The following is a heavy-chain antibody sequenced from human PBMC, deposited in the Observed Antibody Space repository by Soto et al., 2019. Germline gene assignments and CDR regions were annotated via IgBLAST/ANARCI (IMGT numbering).Heavy chain of an antibody. CDR1: GGTFSSYA. V-gene: IGHV1-69*01. CDR2: IIPIFGTA. Sequence: QVQLVQSGAEVKKPGSSVKVSCKASGGTFSSYAISWVRQAPGQGLEWMGGIIPIFGTANYAQKFQGGVTITADESTSTAYMELSSLRSEDTAVYYCAREVSRRGYSYGRRFDYWGQGTLVTVSS. CDR3: AREVSRRGYSYGRRFDY. D-gene: IGHD5-18*01. J-gene: IGHJ4*02.